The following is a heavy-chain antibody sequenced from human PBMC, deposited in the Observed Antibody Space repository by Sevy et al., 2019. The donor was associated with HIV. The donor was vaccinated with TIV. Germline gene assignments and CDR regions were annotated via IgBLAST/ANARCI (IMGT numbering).Heavy chain of an antibody. CDR3: AKNRPPGGSYFSRHAMDV. V-gene: IGHV3-30*18. J-gene: IGHJ6*02. CDR1: GFTFSTYD. Sequence: GGSLRLSCAASGFTFSTYDIHWVRQAPGKGLEWVAIISYDGNYREYADSVRGRCSMSRDNSKNTVYLQMNGLSIEDTAVYYCAKNRPPGGSYFSRHAMDVWGRGTTVTVSS. CDR2: ISYDGNYR. D-gene: IGHD3-16*01.